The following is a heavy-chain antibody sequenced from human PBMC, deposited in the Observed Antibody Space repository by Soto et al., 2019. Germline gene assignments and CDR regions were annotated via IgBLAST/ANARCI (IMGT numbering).Heavy chain of an antibody. J-gene: IGHJ4*02. V-gene: IGHV3-48*02. CDR2: ISSSSSTI. Sequence: EVQLLESGGGLIQPGGSLRLSCAASGFTLGIYGMGWVRQAPGKGLEWVSYISSSSSTIYYADSVKGRFTISRDNAKNSLYLQMNSLRDEDTAVYYCARGAEPYVWGSYRYTHYWGQGTLVTVSS. CDR1: GFTLGIYG. CDR3: ARGAEPYVWGSYRYTHY. D-gene: IGHD3-16*02.